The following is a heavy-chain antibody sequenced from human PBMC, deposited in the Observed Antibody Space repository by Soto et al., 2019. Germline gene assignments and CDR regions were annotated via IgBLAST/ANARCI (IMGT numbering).Heavy chain of an antibody. CDR1: GFTFSSYW. Sequence: GGSLRLSCAASGFTFSSYWMSWVRQAPGKGLEWVANIKQDGSEKYYVDSVKGRFTISRDNAKNSLYLQMNSLRAEDTAVYYCARVTYDILTGYYNLFDYWGQGTLVTVSS. D-gene: IGHD3-9*01. V-gene: IGHV3-7*01. CDR3: ARVTYDILTGYYNLFDY. CDR2: IKQDGSEK. J-gene: IGHJ4*02.